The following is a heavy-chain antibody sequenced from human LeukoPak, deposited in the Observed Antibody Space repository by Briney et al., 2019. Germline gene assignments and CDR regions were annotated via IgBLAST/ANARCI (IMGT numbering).Heavy chain of an antibody. J-gene: IGHJ3*02. D-gene: IGHD2-21*01. CDR2: INSDARNT. Sequence: GGSLRLSCAASGFTFSSYWMYWVRQAPGKGLVWVSRINSDARNTNYADSVQGRFTISRDNAKNTLYLQMNSLRVEDTAVYYCASGIGVGDSLDIWGQGKMVTVSS. CDR3: ASGIGVGDSLDI. CDR1: GFTFSSYW. V-gene: IGHV3-74*01.